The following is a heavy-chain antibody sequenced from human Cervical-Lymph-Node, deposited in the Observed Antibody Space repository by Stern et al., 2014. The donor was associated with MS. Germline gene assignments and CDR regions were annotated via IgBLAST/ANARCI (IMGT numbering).Heavy chain of an antibody. Sequence: QVQLVQSGAEVKKPGASVRVSCKASGYTFTGYYMHWVRQAPGQGLEWMGRINPNSGVTNYAQKFQGRVTMTGDTSISTAYMELSSLRSDDTAVYYCARVSNLGLPGLWGQGTLVTVSP. CDR3: ARVSNLGLPGL. CDR2: INPNSGVT. J-gene: IGHJ4*02. D-gene: IGHD2/OR15-2a*01. V-gene: IGHV1-2*06. CDR1: GYTFTGYY.